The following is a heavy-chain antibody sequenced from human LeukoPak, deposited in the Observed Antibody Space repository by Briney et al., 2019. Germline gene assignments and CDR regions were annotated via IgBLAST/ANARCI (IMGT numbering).Heavy chain of an antibody. D-gene: IGHD3-10*01. J-gene: IGHJ6*04. CDR1: GYSFTSYW. CDR2: IYPGDSDT. V-gene: IGHV5-51*01. Sequence: PGESLKISCKGSGYSFTSYWIGWVRQMPGKGLEWMGIIYPGDSDTRYSPSFQGQVTISADKSISTAYLQWSSLKASDTAMYYCARLTSGSGSYYNLDVWGKGTTVTISS. CDR3: ARLTSGSGSYYNLDV.